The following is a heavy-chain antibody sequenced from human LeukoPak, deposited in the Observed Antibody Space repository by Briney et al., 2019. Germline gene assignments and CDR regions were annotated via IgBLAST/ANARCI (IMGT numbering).Heavy chain of an antibody. V-gene: IGHV4-39*01. CDR3: ARQLTYYYGSGSYGDAFDI. CDR1: GGSISSSSYY. D-gene: IGHD3-10*01. Sequence: SETLSLTCTVSGGSISSSSYYWGWIRQPPGKGLEWIGSIYYSGSTYYNPSLKSRVTISVDTSKTQFSLKLSSVTAADTAVYYCARQLTYYYGSGSYGDAFDIWGQGTMVTVSS. CDR2: IYYSGST. J-gene: IGHJ3*02.